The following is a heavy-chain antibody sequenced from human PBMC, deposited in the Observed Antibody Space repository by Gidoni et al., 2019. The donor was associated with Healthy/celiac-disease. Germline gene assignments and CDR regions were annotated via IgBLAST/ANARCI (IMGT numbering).Heavy chain of an antibody. D-gene: IGHD2-15*01. CDR1: GFTFSSYW. CDR2: IKQDGSEK. Sequence: EVQLVESGGGLVQPGGSLRLSCAASGFTFSSYWMSWVRQAPGKGLEWVANIKQDGSEKYYVESVKGRFTISRDNAKNSLYLQMNSLRAEDTAVYYCARDYPRWHDAFDIWGQGTMVTVSS. CDR3: ARDYPRWHDAFDI. V-gene: IGHV3-7*04. J-gene: IGHJ3*02.